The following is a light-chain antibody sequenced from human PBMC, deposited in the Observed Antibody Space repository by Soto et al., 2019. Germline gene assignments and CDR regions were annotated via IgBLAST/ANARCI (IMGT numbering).Light chain of an antibody. CDR3: CSYASSIHV. CDR1: SSDVGGYNY. J-gene: IGLJ1*01. CDR2: EVS. V-gene: IGLV2-8*01. Sequence: QSALTQPPSASGSPGQSVTISCTGTSSDVGGYNYVSWYQQHPGKAPKLMIYEVSKRPSGVPDRFSCSNSGNTASLTVSGLEAEDEADYYCCSYASSIHVFGTGTKLTVL.